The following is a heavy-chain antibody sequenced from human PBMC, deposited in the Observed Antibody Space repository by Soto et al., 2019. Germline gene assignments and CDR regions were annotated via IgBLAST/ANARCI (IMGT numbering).Heavy chain of an antibody. CDR1: GGSFSSGSYY. J-gene: IGHJ6*02. Sequence: LSLTCTVSGGSFSSGSYYWSWIRQPPGKGLEWIGYIYYSGSTNYNPSLKSRVTISVDTSKNQFSLKLSSVTAADTAVYYCAGSAVVVSTTEYYYYYGMDVWGQGTTVTVSS. CDR3: AGSAVVVSTTEYYYYYGMDV. D-gene: IGHD3-22*01. CDR2: IYYSGST. V-gene: IGHV4-61*01.